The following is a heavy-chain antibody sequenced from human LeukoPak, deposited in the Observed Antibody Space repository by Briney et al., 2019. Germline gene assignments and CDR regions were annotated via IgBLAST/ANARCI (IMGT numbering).Heavy chain of an antibody. CDR3: AREGWHSDYYYYGMDV. J-gene: IGHJ6*02. CDR2: IKHDGSEK. D-gene: IGHD2-15*01. Sequence: GGSLRLSCAASGFTFSSYWMSWVRQAPGKGLEWVANIKHDGSEKYFVDSVKGRFTISRDNAKNSLYLQMNSLRAEDTAVYYCAREGWHSDYYYYGMDVWGQGTTVTVSS. V-gene: IGHV3-7*01. CDR1: GFTFSSYW.